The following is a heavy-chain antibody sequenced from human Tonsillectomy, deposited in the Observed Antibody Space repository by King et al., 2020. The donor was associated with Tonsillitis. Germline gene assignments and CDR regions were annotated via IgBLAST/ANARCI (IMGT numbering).Heavy chain of an antibody. Sequence: VQLPQWGAGLLKPSETLSLTCAVYGGSFSGYYWSWIRQPPGKGLEWIGEINHSGSTNYNPSLKSRVTISVDTSKNQFSLKLSSVTAADTAVYYCARLRGYGGKPKERGYFDLWGRGTLVTVSS. CDR1: GGSFSGYY. D-gene: IGHD4-23*01. V-gene: IGHV4-34*01. J-gene: IGHJ2*01. CDR2: INHSGST. CDR3: ARLRGYGGKPKERGYFDL.